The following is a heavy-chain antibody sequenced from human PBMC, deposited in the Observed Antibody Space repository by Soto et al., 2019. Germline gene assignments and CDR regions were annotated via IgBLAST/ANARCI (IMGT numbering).Heavy chain of an antibody. CDR1: GYSFTSYW. V-gene: IGHV5-51*01. CDR3: AREYTTSSLDT. D-gene: IGHD6-6*01. Sequence: SLKISCKGSGYSFTSYWIAWVRQMPGKGLEWMGIIYPGDSDTRYSPSFQGQVTISADKSINTVYLQWSSLKASDTALYYCAREYTTSSLDTWGQGTLVTVSS. J-gene: IGHJ5*02. CDR2: IYPGDSDT.